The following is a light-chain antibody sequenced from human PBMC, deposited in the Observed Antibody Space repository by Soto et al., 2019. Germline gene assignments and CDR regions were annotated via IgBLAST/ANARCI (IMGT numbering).Light chain of an antibody. CDR1: QSVSNW. V-gene: IGKV1-5*03. CDR3: QQYDTYWT. J-gene: IGKJ1*01. CDR2: KAS. Sequence: DIQMTQSPSSLSASVGDRVIITFRASQSVSNWLAWYQQKPGKAPNLLIDKASSLKSGVPSRFSGSGSGTEFTLTISNLQPDDFATYYCQQYDTYWTFGQGTKVDIK.